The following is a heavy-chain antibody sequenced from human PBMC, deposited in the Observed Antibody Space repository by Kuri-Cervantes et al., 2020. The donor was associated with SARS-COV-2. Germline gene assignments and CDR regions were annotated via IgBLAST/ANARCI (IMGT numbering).Heavy chain of an antibody. D-gene: IGHD2-21*02. J-gene: IGHJ4*02. V-gene: IGHV5-10-1*01. CDR2: IDPSNSYT. CDR3: ARLRICGGDCSPSFDY. Sequence: KVSCKGSGDSFTSYWISWVRQMPGKGLEWMGRIDPSNSYTNYSPSFQGHVTISADKPISTAYLQWSSLKASDTAMYYCARLRICGGDCSPSFDYWGQGTLVNVSS. CDR1: GDSFTSYW.